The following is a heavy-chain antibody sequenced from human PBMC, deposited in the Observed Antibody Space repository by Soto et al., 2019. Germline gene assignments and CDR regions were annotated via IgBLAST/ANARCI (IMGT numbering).Heavy chain of an antibody. J-gene: IGHJ4*02. CDR2: IYWNGNR. Sequence: SGPTLVNPTQTRTLTCTFSGSSLSTSGVGVGWVRQPPGKSLEWLALIYWNGNRYYTPSLTTRLTITMDTSKNQVVLTMTDMDPAATATYYCAHRQNYFDTWYFDYWGQVDLVTVSS. CDR1: GSSLSTSGVG. D-gene: IGHD3-22*01. CDR3: AHRQNYFDTWYFDY. V-gene: IGHV2-5*01.